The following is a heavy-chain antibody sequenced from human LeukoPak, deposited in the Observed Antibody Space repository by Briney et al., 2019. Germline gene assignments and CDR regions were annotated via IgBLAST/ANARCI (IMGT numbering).Heavy chain of an antibody. Sequence: GGSLRLFCAASGFTFSSSGMSWVRQAPGKGLEWVSAISGGGGGTSYADSVKGRFTISRDNSKNTLYLQMNSLRAEDTAVYYCAKVPVGFGMTTIPYDYWGQGTLVTVSS. CDR1: GFTFSSSG. CDR2: ISGGGGGT. CDR3: AKVPVGFGMTTIPYDY. V-gene: IGHV3-23*01. J-gene: IGHJ4*02. D-gene: IGHD2-21*02.